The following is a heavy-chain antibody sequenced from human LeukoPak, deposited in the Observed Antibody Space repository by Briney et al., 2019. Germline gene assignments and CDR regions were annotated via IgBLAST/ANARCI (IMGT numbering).Heavy chain of an antibody. D-gene: IGHD4-17*01. J-gene: IGHJ4*02. Sequence: ASVKVSCKASGYTFTSYDINWVRQATGQGLEWMGYMNPASGNTGYAQKFQGRVTMTTDTSISTAYMELSSLRSEDTAVYYCARRSMTTALSHFDYWGQGTLVTVSS. CDR3: ARRSMTTALSHFDY. CDR1: GYTFTSYD. V-gene: IGHV1-8*01. CDR2: MNPASGNT.